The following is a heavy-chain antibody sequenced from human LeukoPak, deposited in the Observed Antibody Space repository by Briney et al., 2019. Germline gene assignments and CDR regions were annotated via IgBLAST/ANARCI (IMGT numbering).Heavy chain of an antibody. CDR2: ISGSGGST. CDR1: GFTFSSYA. Sequence: PGGSLRLSCAASGFTFSSYAMSWVRQAPGKGLEWVSAISGSGGSTYYADSVKGRFTISRDNSKNTLYLQMNSLRAEDTAVYYCAKDNRHDYGDYVGAFDYWGQGTLVTVSS. J-gene: IGHJ4*02. D-gene: IGHD4-17*01. V-gene: IGHV3-23*01. CDR3: AKDNRHDYGDYVGAFDY.